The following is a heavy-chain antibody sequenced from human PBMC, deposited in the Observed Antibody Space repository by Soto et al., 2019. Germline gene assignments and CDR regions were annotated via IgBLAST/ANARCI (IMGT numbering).Heavy chain of an antibody. CDR3: ARWGGIKGSSFDY. D-gene: IGHD6-6*01. Sequence: SETLSLTCTVSGGSISSYYWSWIRQPPGKGLEWIGSIYYSGSTYYNPSLKSRVTISVDTSKNQFSLKLSSVTAADTAVYYCARWGGIKGSSFDYWGQGTLVTVSS. CDR1: GGSISSYY. V-gene: IGHV4-59*05. J-gene: IGHJ4*02. CDR2: IYYSGST.